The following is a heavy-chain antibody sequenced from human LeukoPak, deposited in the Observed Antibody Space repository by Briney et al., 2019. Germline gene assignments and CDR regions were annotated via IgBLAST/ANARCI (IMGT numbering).Heavy chain of an antibody. D-gene: IGHD3-10*01. J-gene: IGHJ5*02. CDR3: AKEGTPQVSTWYDL. V-gene: IGHV3-30*18. CDR1: GVTLSPYG. Sequence: GGSLRLSCAASGVTLSPYGMHWVRQAPGKGLEWGAVISYEGGTQHYADSVKGRFIISRDNPRNTLYLQMNILRTEDTAVYYCAKEGTPQVSTWYDLWGQGTQVIVFS. CDR2: ISYEGGTQ.